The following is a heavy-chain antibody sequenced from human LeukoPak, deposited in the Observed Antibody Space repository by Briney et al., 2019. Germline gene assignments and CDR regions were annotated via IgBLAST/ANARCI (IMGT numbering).Heavy chain of an antibody. V-gene: IGHV1-2*02. CDR1: GYTFTGYY. J-gene: IGHJ6*02. CDR2: INPNSGGT. D-gene: IGHD4-17*01. CDR3: ASVYGDYYYYYGMDV. Sequence: ASVKVSCKASGYTFTGYYMHWVRQAPGQGLEWMGWINPNSGGTNYAQKFQGRVTMTRDTSISTAYMELSRLRSDDTAVYYCASVYGDYYYYYGMDVWGQGTLVTVSS.